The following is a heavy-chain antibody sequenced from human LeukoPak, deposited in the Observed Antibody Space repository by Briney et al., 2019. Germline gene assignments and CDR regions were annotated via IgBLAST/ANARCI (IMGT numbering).Heavy chain of an antibody. CDR1: GFTFSSYW. CDR3: ARDWGRARLVKWYYFDY. Sequence: GGSLRLSCAASGFTFSSYWMSWVRQAPGKGLEWVANIKQDGSEKYYVDSVKGRFTISTDNAKNSLYLQMNSLRAEDTAVYYCARDWGRARLVKWYYFDYWGQGTLVTVSS. CDR2: IKQDGSEK. D-gene: IGHD3-16*01. J-gene: IGHJ4*02. V-gene: IGHV3-7*03.